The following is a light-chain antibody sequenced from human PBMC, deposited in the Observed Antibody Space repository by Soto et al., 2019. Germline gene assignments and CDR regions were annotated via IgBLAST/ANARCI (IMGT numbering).Light chain of an antibody. CDR2: DAS. J-gene: IGKJ4*01. Sequence: DLPLTQSPSFLSASVGDRVTITCRASQGIGSYLGWYQQAPGKAPKLLIYDASTLQSGVPSRFSGSGSGTEFTLTIRSLQPEDVATCCQQLNSYLAFGGGTKVE. CDR3: QQLNSYLA. V-gene: IGKV1-9*01. CDR1: QGIGSY.